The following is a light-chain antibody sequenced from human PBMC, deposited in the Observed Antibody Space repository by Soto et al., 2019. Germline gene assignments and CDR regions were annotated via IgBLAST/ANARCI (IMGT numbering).Light chain of an antibody. V-gene: IGKV1-9*01. CDR1: QGISSY. J-gene: IGKJ4*01. CDR2: AAS. Sequence: DIQLTQSPSFLSASVGDRVTITCRASQGISSYLAWYQQKQGKAPKLLIYAASTLQSGVPSRFSGSGSWTEFTLTISSLQLEDFATYYCQQLNSYPPALTFGGGTKVEIK. CDR3: QQLNSYPPALT.